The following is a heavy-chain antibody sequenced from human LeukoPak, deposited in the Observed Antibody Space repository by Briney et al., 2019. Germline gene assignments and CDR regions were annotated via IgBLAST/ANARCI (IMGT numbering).Heavy chain of an antibody. CDR2: INSDGSSI. Sequence: GGSLRLSCAASGFTFSSYWMHWVRQAPGKGLVWVSRINSDGSSINYADSVKGRFTISRDNAKNTLYLQMNSLRVEDTAVYYCARASSTSCYYWGQGTLVTVSS. CDR3: ARASSTSCYY. J-gene: IGHJ4*02. V-gene: IGHV3-74*01. D-gene: IGHD2-2*01. CDR1: GFTFSSYW.